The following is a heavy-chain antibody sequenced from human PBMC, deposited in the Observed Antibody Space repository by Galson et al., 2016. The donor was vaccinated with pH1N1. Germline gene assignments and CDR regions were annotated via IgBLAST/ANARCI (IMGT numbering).Heavy chain of an antibody. CDR3: AKGTLPGYYDY. CDR1: GYMFSTYG. J-gene: IGHJ4*02. D-gene: IGHD3-22*01. Sequence: SVKVSCKASGYMFSTYGINWVRKAPGQGPEWMGRISGYNGNTISAQKFQARISMTIDKSTSTVYMDLRSLRFDDTAVYYCAKGTLPGYYDYCGQGTLVTVSS. CDR2: ISGYNGNT. V-gene: IGHV1-18*01.